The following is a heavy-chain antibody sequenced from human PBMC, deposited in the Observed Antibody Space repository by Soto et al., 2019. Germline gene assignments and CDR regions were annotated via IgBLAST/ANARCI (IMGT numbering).Heavy chain of an antibody. J-gene: IGHJ6*02. CDR1: GFTFSSYA. CDR2: ISGSGGST. V-gene: IGHV3-23*01. D-gene: IGHD5-12*01. Sequence: EVQLLESGGGLVQPGGSLRLSCAASGFTFSSYAMSWVRQAPGKGLEWVSAISGSGGSTYYADSVKGRFTISRDNSKNTLYLQMNSLRAEDTAVYYCATKLVATGDGNYYGMDVWGRGTTVTVSS. CDR3: ATKLVATGDGNYYGMDV.